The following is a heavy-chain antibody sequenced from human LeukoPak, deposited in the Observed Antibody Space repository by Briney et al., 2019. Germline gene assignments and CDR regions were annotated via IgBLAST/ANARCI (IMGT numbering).Heavy chain of an antibody. V-gene: IGHV3-NL1*01. CDR1: GFSFSSSG. D-gene: IGHD6-19*01. CDR2: ISWNSGSI. Sequence: GGSLRLSCAASGFSFSSSGMHWVRQAPGKGLEWVSGISWNSGSIGYADSVKGRFTISRDNSKNTLYLQMNSLRAEDTAVYYCARDWQSTFDYWGQGTLVTVSS. J-gene: IGHJ4*02. CDR3: ARDWQSTFDY.